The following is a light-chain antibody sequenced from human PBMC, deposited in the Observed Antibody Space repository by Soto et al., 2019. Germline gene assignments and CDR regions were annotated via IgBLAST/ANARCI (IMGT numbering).Light chain of an antibody. CDR2: TDY. CDR3: ASWDDNLNGGV. Sequence: QSVLTQPASASGTPGQRVTISCSGTSSNIGTYTVNWYQQLPGTAPKLLIYTDYQRPSGVPDRFSGSKSGTSASLAINGLHSEDEADYYCASWDDNLNGGVFVGG. CDR1: SSNIGTYT. J-gene: IGLJ7*01. V-gene: IGLV1-44*01.